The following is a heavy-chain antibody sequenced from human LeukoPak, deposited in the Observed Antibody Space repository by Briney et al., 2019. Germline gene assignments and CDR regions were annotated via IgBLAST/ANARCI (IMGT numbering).Heavy chain of an antibody. CDR2: INHSGST. CDR1: GGSISSGGYY. CDR3: ARVPASRYYYYYYMDV. J-gene: IGHJ6*03. V-gene: IGHV4-39*07. Sequence: SETLSLTCTVSGGSISSGGYYWSWIRQPPGKGLEWIGEINHSGSTNYNPSLKSRVTISVDTSKNQFSLKLSSVTAADTAVYYCARVPASRYYYYYYMDVWGKGTTVTVSS.